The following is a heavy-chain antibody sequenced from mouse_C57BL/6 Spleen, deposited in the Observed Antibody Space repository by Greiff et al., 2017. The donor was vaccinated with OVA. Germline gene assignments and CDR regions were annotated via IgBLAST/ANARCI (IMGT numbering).Heavy chain of an antibody. CDR3: ARHGDYPWFAY. D-gene: IGHD2-4*01. J-gene: IGHJ3*01. V-gene: IGHV5-6*01. CDR2: ISSGGSYT. Sequence: EVQVVESGGDLVKPGGSLKLSCAASGFTFSSYGMSWVRQTPDKRLEWVATISSGGSYTYYPDSVKGRFTISRDNAKNTLYLQMSSLKSEDTAMYYCARHGDYPWFAYWGQGTLVTVSA. CDR1: GFTFSSYG.